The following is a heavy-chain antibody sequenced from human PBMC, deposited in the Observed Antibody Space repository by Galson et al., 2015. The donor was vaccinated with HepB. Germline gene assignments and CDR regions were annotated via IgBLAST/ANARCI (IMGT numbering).Heavy chain of an antibody. J-gene: IGHJ5*01. V-gene: IGHV3-23*01. Sequence: SLRLSCAASGFAFDSHAMSWVRPAPGRGLEWISGITGKGASTFYADSVKGRFTVSKDNSNNMLYLQMNSLRAEDAGLYFCAKGYGLFDSWGQGVLVTVSS. CDR2: ITGKGAST. CDR3: AKGYGLFDS. D-gene: IGHD5-18*01. CDR1: GFAFDSHA.